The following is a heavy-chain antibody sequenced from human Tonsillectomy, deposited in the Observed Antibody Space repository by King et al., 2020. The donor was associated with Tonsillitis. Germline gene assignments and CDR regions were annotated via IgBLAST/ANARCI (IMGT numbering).Heavy chain of an antibody. CDR1: GFTFSNAW. Sequence: VQLVESGGGLVKPGGSLRLSCAASGFTFSNAWMSWVRQAPGKGLEWVGRIKSKTDGGTTDYAAPVKGRFTISRDDSKNTLYLQMNSLKTEDTAVYYCTTLYDYVWGSYRYTTLDAFDIWGQGIMVTVSS. CDR2: IKSKTDGGTT. CDR3: TTLYDYVWGSYRYTTLDAFDI. D-gene: IGHD3-16*02. J-gene: IGHJ3*02. V-gene: IGHV3-15*01.